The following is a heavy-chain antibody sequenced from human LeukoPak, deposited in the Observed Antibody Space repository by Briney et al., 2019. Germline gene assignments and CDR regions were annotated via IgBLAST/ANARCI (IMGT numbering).Heavy chain of an antibody. CDR2: ICGSGGST. CDR3: AKTLSYDFWSGYLWY. D-gene: IGHD3-3*01. CDR1: GFTFSSYA. J-gene: IGHJ4*02. Sequence: PGGSLRLSCAASGFTFSSYAMSWVRQAPGKGLEWVSAICGSGGSTYYADSVKGRFTISRDNSKNTLYLQMNSLRAEDTAVYYCAKTLSYDFWSGYLWYWGQGTLVTVSS. V-gene: IGHV3-23*01.